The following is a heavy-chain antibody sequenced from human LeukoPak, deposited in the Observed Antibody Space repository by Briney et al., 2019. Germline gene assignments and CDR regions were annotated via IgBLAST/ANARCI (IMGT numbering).Heavy chain of an antibody. J-gene: IGHJ5*02. Sequence: GGSLRLSCAASGFTFSSYWMHWVRQAPGKGLVWVSRNNTDGSSTSYADSVKGRFTISRDNAKNTLYLQMNSLRAEDTAVYCCARESGIAAALDLWGQGTLVTVSS. CDR2: NNTDGSST. CDR1: GFTFSSYW. D-gene: IGHD6-13*01. V-gene: IGHV3-74*01. CDR3: ARESGIAAALDL.